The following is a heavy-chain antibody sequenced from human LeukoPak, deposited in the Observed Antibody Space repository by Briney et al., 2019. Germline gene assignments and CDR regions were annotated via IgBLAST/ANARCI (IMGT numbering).Heavy chain of an antibody. Sequence: ASVKVSCKASGYTFTSHGITWVRQAPGQGLEWMGWISTYNVNTNYAQKLQGRVTMTTDTSTSTAYMELRSLGSDDTAVYYCARDQYYDSKGWFDPWGQGTLVTVSS. V-gene: IGHV1-18*04. CDR3: ARDQYYDSKGWFDP. CDR1: GYTFTSHG. J-gene: IGHJ5*02. CDR2: ISTYNVNT. D-gene: IGHD3-22*01.